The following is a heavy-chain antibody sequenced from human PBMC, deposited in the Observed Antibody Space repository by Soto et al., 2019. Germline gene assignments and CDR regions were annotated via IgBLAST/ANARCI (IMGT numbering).Heavy chain of an antibody. D-gene: IGHD3-22*01. J-gene: IGHJ6*02. CDR2: IYYSGST. V-gene: IGHV4-30-4*01. Sequence: QVQLQESGPGLVKPSQPLSLTCTVSGGSISSGDYYWSWIRQPPGKGLEWIGYIYYSGSTYYNPSLKSRVTISVDTSKNQFSLKLSSVTAADTAVYYCAREVVVITTPYYDGMDVWGQGTTVTVSS. CDR1: GGSISSGDYY. CDR3: AREVVVITTPYYDGMDV.